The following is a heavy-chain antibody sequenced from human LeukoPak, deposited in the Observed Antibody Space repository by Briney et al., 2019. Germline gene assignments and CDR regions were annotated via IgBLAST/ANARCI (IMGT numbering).Heavy chain of an antibody. CDR1: GGSFSGYY. V-gene: IGHV4-34*01. CDR3: ARFTPQGYGWGGYNRFDP. J-gene: IGHJ5*02. Sequence: EASETLSLTCAVYGGSFSGYYWSWIRQPPGKGLEWIGEINHSGGTNYNPSLKSRVAISVDTSKNQFSLNLTSVTAADTAVYYCARFTPQGYGWGGYNRFDPWGQGTLVTVSS. D-gene: IGHD3-16*01. CDR2: INHSGGT.